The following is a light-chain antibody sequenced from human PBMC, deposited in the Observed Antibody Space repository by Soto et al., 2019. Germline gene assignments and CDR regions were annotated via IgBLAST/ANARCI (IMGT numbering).Light chain of an antibody. CDR1: QPLNNN. Sequence: EIVMTQSPATLSVSPGDRATLSCRAGQPLNNNVAWYQHKPGQAPRLLIYGTSTRATGISARFSGGGSGTEFTLTISSLQSEDFAVYYCQQYGSSSWTFGQGTKVDIK. CDR3: QQYGSSSWT. CDR2: GTS. V-gene: IGKV3-15*01. J-gene: IGKJ1*01.